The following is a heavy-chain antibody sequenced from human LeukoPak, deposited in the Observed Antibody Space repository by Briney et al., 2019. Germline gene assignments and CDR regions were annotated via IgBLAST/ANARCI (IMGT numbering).Heavy chain of an antibody. V-gene: IGHV1-69*13. D-gene: IGHD3-22*01. J-gene: IGHJ4*02. CDR2: ITPIFGTA. CDR3: ALYYYDSSGYYYPDY. CDR1: GGTFSSYA. Sequence: GASVKVSCKASGGTFSSYAISWVRQAPGQGLEWMGGITPIFGTANYAQKFQGRVTITADESTSTAYMELSSLRSEDTAVYYCALYYYDSSGYYYPDYWGQGTLVTVSS.